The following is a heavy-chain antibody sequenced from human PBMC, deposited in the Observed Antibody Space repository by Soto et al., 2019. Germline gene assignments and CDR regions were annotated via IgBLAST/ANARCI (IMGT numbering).Heavy chain of an antibody. CDR2: MSYSGST. CDR1: GDSISSSNYY. Sequence: QLQLQESGPGLVKPSETLSLTCTVSGDSISSSNYYWGWIRQPPGKGLEWIVSMSYSGSTFYNSSLKGRVTISVDTSKNQFSLKVSSVTAADTALYYCARHGAWAPLDYWGQGTLVTVSS. V-gene: IGHV4-39*01. D-gene: IGHD3-16*01. J-gene: IGHJ4*02. CDR3: ARHGAWAPLDY.